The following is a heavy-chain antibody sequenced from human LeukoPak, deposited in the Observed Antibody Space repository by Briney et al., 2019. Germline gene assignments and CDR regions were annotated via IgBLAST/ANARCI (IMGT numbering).Heavy chain of an antibody. D-gene: IGHD3-9*01. CDR2: VGGRDDST. V-gene: IGHV3-23*01. Sequence: GGSLRLSCAASGFTFSNYAMSWVRQAPGKGLEWVSAVGGRDDSTYYADSVKGRFTISRDNSKNTLYLQMNSLRAEDTAVYYCAKWGDYDILTGYYDSDYWGQGTLVTVSS. CDR3: AKWGDYDILTGYYDSDY. CDR1: GFTFSNYA. J-gene: IGHJ4*02.